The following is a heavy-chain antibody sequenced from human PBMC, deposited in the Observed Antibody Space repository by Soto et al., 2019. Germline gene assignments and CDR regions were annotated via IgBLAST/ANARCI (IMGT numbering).Heavy chain of an antibody. CDR2: VSHDGSNT. CDR1: GFTFSRYP. Sequence: GGSLRLSCAAFGFTFSRYPMHWVRQAPGKGLEWVAGVSHDGSNTQYADSVKGRLTVSRDDSKSTLYLQMNNLGAEDTAEYFCAREEPHPAPLVFWGQGTLVTVSS. J-gene: IGHJ4*02. CDR3: AREEPHPAPLVF. V-gene: IGHV3-30*04.